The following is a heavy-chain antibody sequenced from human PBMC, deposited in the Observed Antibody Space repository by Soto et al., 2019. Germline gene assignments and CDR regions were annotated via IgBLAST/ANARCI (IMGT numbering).Heavy chain of an antibody. CDR3: ARDHVTGYYNVIGY. J-gene: IGHJ4*02. Sequence: QVHLVESGGGVVQPGRSLRLSCAASGFTFSIYSMHWVRQAPGKGLEWVAVLSYDVNNKYYADSVKGRFTISRDNSKNTLYLQMNSLRAEDTAVYYCARDHVTGYYNVIGYWGQGTLVTVSS. D-gene: IGHD3-9*01. V-gene: IGHV3-30-3*01. CDR1: GFTFSIYS. CDR2: LSYDVNNK.